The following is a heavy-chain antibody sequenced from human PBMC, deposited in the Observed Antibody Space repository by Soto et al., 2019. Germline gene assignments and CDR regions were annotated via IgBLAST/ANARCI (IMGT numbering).Heavy chain of an antibody. CDR2: IHYSGST. CDR1: GDSIGTTHSY. V-gene: IGHV4-39*01. J-gene: IGHJ4*02. CDR3: ARHEGNGNVWPLDY. D-gene: IGHD2-8*01. Sequence: SETLSLTCTVSGDSIGTTHSYWAWIRQSPGKGLEWIGNIHYSGSTYYMPSLRSRVTLSVDTSKNQFSLRLTSVTAEDTAVYYCARHEGNGNVWPLDYWGQGSLVTVSS.